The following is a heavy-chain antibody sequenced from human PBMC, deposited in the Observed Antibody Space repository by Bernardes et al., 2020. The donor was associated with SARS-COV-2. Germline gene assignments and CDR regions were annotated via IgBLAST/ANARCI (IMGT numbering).Heavy chain of an antibody. Sequence: SETLSLTCTVSGGSISAYYWSWFRQPPGKGLEWIGYLYYTGSTNYNPSLQSRVTISVDTSKNQFSLKLSSVTAAGTAVYYCARGVDYWGQGILVTVSS. J-gene: IGHJ4*02. CDR3: ARGVDY. V-gene: IGHV4-59*01. CDR2: LYYTGST. CDR1: GGSISAYY.